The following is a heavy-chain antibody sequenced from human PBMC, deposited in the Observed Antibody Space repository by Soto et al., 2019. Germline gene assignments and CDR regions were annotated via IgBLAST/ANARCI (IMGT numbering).Heavy chain of an antibody. D-gene: IGHD2-15*01. CDR3: ASHCSGGSCYSSYYYYGMDV. V-gene: IGHV4-31*03. CDR1: GGSISSGGYY. CDR2: IYYSGST. Sequence: QVQLQESGPGLVKPSQTLSLTCTVSGGSISSGGYYWSWIRQHPGKGLEWIGYIYYSGSTYYNPYPKSRVTISVDTSKNQFSLKLSSVTAADTAVYYCASHCSGGSCYSSYYYYGMDVWGQGTTVTVSS. J-gene: IGHJ6*02.